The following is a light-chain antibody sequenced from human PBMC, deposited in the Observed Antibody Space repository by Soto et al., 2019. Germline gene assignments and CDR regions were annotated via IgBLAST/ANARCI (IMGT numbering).Light chain of an antibody. Sequence: IVPTQSPATLSVSPGESATLSCRASQRPXSNFAWYKSKPGQAPRLLSXGASTRATGIPARFSGSGSGTEFTLNISSLQSADFEVYDCHQYNNWPTITFGQGTRLEIK. CDR2: GAS. J-gene: IGKJ5*01. CDR3: HQYNNWPTIT. CDR1: QRPXSN. V-gene: IGKV3-15*01.